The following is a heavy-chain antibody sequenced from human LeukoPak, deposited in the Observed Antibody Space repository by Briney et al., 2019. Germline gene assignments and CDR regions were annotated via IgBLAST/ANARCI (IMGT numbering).Heavy chain of an antibody. J-gene: IGHJ4*02. CDR3: ARGRTDYFDY. V-gene: IGHV3-30*03. Sequence: GGSLRLSCAASGFTFSDYGMHWVRQTPGKGLEWVAVMSYDGTYIYYADSVKGRSSVSRDNSEKTLFLQMNSLRAEDTAVYYCARGRTDYFDYWGQGTLVTVSS. CDR2: MSYDGTYI. CDR1: GFTFSDYG.